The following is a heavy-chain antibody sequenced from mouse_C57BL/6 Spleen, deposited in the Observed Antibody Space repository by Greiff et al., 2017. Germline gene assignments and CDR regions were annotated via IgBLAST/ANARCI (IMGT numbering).Heavy chain of an antibody. CDR1: GFTFSDAW. V-gene: IGHV6-6*01. CDR3: TRPGLGQEFAY. J-gene: IGHJ3*01. D-gene: IGHD4-1*01. CDR2: IRNKANNHAT. Sequence: EVMLVESGGGLVQPGGSMKLSCAASGFTFSDAWMDWVRQSPEKGLEWVAEIRNKANNHATYYAESVKGRFTISRDDSKSSVYLQMSSLRAEDTGIYYCTRPGLGQEFAYWGQGTLVTVSA.